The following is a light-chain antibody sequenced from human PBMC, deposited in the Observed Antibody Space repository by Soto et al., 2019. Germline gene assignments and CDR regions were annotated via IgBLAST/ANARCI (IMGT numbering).Light chain of an antibody. V-gene: IGKV3-20*01. J-gene: IGKJ1*01. CDR1: QSVSSSY. CDR2: DAS. Sequence: ETVLTQSPGTLSLSPGERATLSCRASQSVSSSYLAWYQQKPGQAPRLLIYDASSRATGIPDRFSGSGSGTDCTLTISRLETEDFAVYYCQQYVRSPPSWTFGQGTKVEI. CDR3: QQYVRSPPSWT.